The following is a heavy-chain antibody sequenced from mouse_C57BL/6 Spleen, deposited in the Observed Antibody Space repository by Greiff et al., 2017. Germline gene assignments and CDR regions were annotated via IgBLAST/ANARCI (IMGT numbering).Heavy chain of an antibody. CDR2: IDPGSGGT. J-gene: IGHJ4*01. D-gene: IGHD1-2*01. V-gene: IGHV1-54*01. CDR1: GYAFTNYW. Sequence: VQLQQSGAELVRPGTSVKVSCKASGYAFTNYWIEWVKQRPGQGLEWIGVIDPGSGGTNYNEKFKGKATLTADKSSSTAYMQLSSLTSEDSAVYFCARLSTTALYAMDYWGQGTSVTVSS. CDR3: ARLSTTALYAMDY.